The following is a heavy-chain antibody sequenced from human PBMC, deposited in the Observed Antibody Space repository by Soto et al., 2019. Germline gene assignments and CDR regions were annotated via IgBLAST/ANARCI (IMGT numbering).Heavy chain of an antibody. Sequence: SETLSLTCAVSGGSISSSNWWSWVRQPAGKGLEWIGEIYHSGSTNYNPSLKSRVTISVDKSKNQFSLKLSSVTAADTAVYYCARDVQQQQLGSRFDPWGQGTLVTVSS. CDR1: GGSISSSNW. D-gene: IGHD6-13*01. CDR3: ARDVQQQQLGSRFDP. J-gene: IGHJ5*02. V-gene: IGHV4-4*02. CDR2: IYHSGST.